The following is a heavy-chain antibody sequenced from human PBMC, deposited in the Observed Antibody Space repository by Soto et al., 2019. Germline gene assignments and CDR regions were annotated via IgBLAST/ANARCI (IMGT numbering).Heavy chain of an antibody. Sequence: GGSLRLSCAASGFTFSNYFMHWVRQAPGRGLEYVSTINGDGGSTYYADSLKGRFTISRDNSKNTVYLQMGSLRPEDMAVYYCARGLFTWSNSATCYAYWGQGTLVTVSS. CDR2: INGDGGST. CDR1: GFTFSNYF. D-gene: IGHD2-2*01. J-gene: IGHJ4*02. CDR3: ARGLFTWSNSATCYAY. V-gene: IGHV3-64*02.